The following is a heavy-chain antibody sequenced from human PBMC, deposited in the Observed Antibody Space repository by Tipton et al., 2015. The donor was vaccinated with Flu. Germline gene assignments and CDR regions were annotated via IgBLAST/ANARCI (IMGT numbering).Heavy chain of an antibody. Sequence: TLSLTCTVSGDSISRGSYYYNWVRQPAGEGLEWIGRIYTNTNTNYNASLKSRVTISIDRSKNKLSLGLASVTAADTAVYFCARRDFSNYVSEPKNWFDVWGQGTLVTVSP. V-gene: IGHV4-61*02. CDR2: IYTNTNT. J-gene: IGHJ5*02. D-gene: IGHD4-11*01. CDR3: ARRDFSNYVSEPKNWFDV. CDR1: GDSISRGSYY.